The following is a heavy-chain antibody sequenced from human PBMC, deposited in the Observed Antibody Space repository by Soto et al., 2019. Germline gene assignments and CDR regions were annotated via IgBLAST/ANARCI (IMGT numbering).Heavy chain of an antibody. Sequence: QVQLVQSGAEVKKPGSSVKVSCKASGGTFSSYAISWVRQAPGQGLEWMGGIIPIFGTANYAQKFQGSVTITADESTSTAYMELSSLRSEDTAVYYCARAGAYCGGDCYPADAFDIWGQGTMVTVSS. V-gene: IGHV1-69*01. J-gene: IGHJ3*02. D-gene: IGHD2-21*02. CDR1: GGTFSSYA. CDR3: ARAGAYCGGDCYPADAFDI. CDR2: IIPIFGTA.